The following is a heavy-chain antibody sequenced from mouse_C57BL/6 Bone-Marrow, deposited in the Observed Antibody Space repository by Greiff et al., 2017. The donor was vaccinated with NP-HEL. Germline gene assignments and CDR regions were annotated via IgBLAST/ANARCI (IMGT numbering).Heavy chain of an antibody. CDR1: GYTFTSYW. V-gene: IGHV1-59*01. CDR3: ARKTIYYYGSSYGLDY. Sequence: QVQLKQPGAELVRPGTSVKLSCKASGYTFTSYWMHWVKQRPGQGLEWIGVIDPSDSYTNYNQKFKGKATLTVDTSSSTAYMQLSSLTSEDSAVYYCARKTIYYYGSSYGLDYWGQGTTLTVSS. CDR2: IDPSDSYT. D-gene: IGHD1-1*01. J-gene: IGHJ2*01.